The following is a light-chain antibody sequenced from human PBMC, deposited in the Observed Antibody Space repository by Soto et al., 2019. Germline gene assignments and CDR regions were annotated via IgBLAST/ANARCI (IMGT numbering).Light chain of an antibody. J-gene: IGLJ1*01. CDR1: SSDVGAYNY. CDR2: EVS. Sequence: QSVLTQPASVSGYPGQSITISCTGRSSDVGAYNYVSWYQQHPGKAPKFMIYEVSNRPSGVSNRFSGSKSGNTASPTVSGLQAEDEADYYCSSYTTSNTYVFGTGTKVTVL. V-gene: IGLV2-14*01. CDR3: SSYTTSNTYV.